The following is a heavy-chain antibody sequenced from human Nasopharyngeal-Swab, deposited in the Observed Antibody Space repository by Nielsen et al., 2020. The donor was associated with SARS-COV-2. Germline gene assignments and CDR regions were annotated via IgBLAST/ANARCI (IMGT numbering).Heavy chain of an antibody. CDR1: GFTFSSYE. CDR3: ARGSLVRRVRGIDY. V-gene: IGHV3-48*03. D-gene: IGHD3-16*01. Sequence: GGSLRLSCAASGFTFSSYEMNWVRQAPGKGLEWVSYISSSGSTIYYADSVKGRFTISRDNAKNSLYLQMNSLRAEDTAVYYCARGSLVRRVRGIDYWGQGTLVTVSS. J-gene: IGHJ4*02. CDR2: ISSSGSTI.